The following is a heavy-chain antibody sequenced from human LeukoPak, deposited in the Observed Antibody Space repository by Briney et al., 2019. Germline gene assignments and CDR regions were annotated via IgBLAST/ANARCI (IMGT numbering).Heavy chain of an antibody. Sequence: GGSLRLSCAASGFTFSSYWMHWVRQAPGKGLVWVSRINSDGSSTSYADSVKGRFTISRDNAKNTLYLQMNSLRAEDTAVYYCARGIAAAGYYFDYWGQGTLVTVSS. V-gene: IGHV3-74*01. J-gene: IGHJ4*02. CDR3: ARGIAAAGYYFDY. CDR1: GFTFSSYW. CDR2: INSDGSST. D-gene: IGHD6-13*01.